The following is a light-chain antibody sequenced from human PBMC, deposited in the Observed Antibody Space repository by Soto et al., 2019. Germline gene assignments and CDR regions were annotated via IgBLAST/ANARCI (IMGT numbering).Light chain of an antibody. Sequence: EIVLTQSPGTLSLSPGERATLSCRASQSVTNSRLAWYQQKPGQSPKLLIYGAFNRATGIPDRFSGSGSGTDFTLTISRLEPEDFAVYYCQQWGSWPRTFGHGTKVEIK. CDR3: QQWGSWPRT. CDR1: QSVTNSR. V-gene: IGKV3-20*01. CDR2: GAF. J-gene: IGKJ2*01.